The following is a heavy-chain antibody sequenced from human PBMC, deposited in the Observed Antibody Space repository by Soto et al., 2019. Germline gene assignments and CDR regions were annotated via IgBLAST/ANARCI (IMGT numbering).Heavy chain of an antibody. CDR3: ARDHCSGGTCYLFY. Sequence: ASVKVSFKASGYTFTSYAMHWVRQAPGQRLERKGWINAGNGNTKYSQKFQGRDTITRDTSTSTVYMELSSLRSLDTVVYYCARDHCSGGTCYLFYLGQGTLVTVSS. J-gene: IGHJ4*02. D-gene: IGHD2-15*01. CDR2: INAGNGNT. CDR1: GYTFTSYA. V-gene: IGHV1-3*01.